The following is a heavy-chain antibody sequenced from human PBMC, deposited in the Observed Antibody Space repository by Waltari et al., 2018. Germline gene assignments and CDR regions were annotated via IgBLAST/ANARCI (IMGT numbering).Heavy chain of an antibody. J-gene: IGHJ4*02. D-gene: IGHD2-2*01. CDR2: MNPNRGNT. CDR1: GYTVTSYD. CDR3: ASPGGVPAAIGY. Sequence: QAQLVQSGAAVKTPGASVTVSGKASGYTVTSYDINWVRQATGQGLEWMGWMNPNRGNTGYAQKFQGRVTMTRNTSISTAYMELSSLRSEDTAVYYCASPGGVPAAIGYWGQGTLVTVSS. V-gene: IGHV1-8*01.